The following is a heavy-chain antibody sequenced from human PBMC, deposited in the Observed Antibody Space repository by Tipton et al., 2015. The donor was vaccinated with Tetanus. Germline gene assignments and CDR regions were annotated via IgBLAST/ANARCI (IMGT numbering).Heavy chain of an antibody. CDR1: GYTFTGYN. CDR2: ISPNSGDT. D-gene: IGHD1-26*01. CDR3: ARPIVGATPADY. J-gene: IGHJ4*02. V-gene: IGHV1-2*02. Sequence: QLVQSGPEVKKPGASVKVSCKASGYTFTGYNVHWVRQAPGQGLEWVGWISPNSGDTNCAQKFQGRVTMTRDTSISTAYMELSRLTSDDTAVYYCARPIVGATPADYWGQGTLVTVSS.